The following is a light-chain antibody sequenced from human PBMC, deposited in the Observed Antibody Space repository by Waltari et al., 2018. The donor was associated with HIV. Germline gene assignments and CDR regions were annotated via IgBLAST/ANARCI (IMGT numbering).Light chain of an antibody. J-gene: IGKJ2*01. CDR2: GAS. Sequence: RASQSLSNSAFAWYQPKPGQAPLLLFHGASSRATGIPSSFSGSGSGSEFTLTITRLQSGDSSLYYCQHYNHSPPTFGQGAKLEIK. CDR3: QHYNHSPPT. CDR1: QSLSNS. V-gene: IGKV3-15*01.